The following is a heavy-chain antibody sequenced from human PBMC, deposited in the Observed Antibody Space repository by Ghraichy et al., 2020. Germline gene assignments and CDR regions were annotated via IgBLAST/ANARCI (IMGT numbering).Heavy chain of an antibody. CDR2: ISYDGSNK. CDR3: AKSSQYDILTGYYNSPLFDY. CDR1: GFTFSSYG. D-gene: IGHD3-9*01. V-gene: IGHV3-30*18. J-gene: IGHJ4*02. Sequence: GGSLRLSCAASGFTFSSYGMHWVRQASGKGLEWVAVISYDGSNKYYADSVKGRFTISRDNSKNTLYLQMNSLRAEDTAVYYCAKSSQYDILTGYYNSPLFDYWGQGTLVTVSS.